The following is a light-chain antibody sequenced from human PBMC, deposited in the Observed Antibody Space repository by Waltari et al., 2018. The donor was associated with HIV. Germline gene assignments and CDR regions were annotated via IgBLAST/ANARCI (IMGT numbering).Light chain of an antibody. Sequence: NFMLTQPPSVSESPGKTVTISCTRSSGSIASNYVQWYQQRPGSAPTTVIYEDNQRPSGAPDRFSGSIDSSSNSASLTISGLTTEDEADFYCQSYDSSKGDWVFGGGTKLTVL. CDR1: SGSIASNY. CDR2: EDN. J-gene: IGLJ3*02. CDR3: QSYDSSKGDWV. V-gene: IGLV6-57*03.